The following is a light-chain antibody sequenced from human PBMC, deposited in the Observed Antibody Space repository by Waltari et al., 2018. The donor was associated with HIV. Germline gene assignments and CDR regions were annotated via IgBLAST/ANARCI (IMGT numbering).Light chain of an antibody. CDR1: SSNIGSRS. Sequence: QSLLTQSPSASGTPGQRVNISCFGTSSNIGSRSVNWYQHFPGTPPKLLICSNTGRPSGVPDRFSGSKSGTSASLAISGLHSQDEADYYCSAWDVTLNGLVFGGGTRLSVL. CDR3: SAWDVTLNGLV. CDR2: SNT. V-gene: IGLV1-44*01. J-gene: IGLJ2*01.